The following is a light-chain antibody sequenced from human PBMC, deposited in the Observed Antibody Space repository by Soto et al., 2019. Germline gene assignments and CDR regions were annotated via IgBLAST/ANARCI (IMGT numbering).Light chain of an antibody. CDR1: QSVGSN. CDR2: DAS. Sequence: ERVMTQSPATLSVSPGERATLSCRASQSVGSNLAWYQQKPGQAPRLLIYDASNRATGIPARFSGSGSGTDFTLTISSLEPEDFAVYYCQQRSNWPSLTFGGGTKVDI. V-gene: IGKV3-11*01. J-gene: IGKJ4*01. CDR3: QQRSNWPSLT.